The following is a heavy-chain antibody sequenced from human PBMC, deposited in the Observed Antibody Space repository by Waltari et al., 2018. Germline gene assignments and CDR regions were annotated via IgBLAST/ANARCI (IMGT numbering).Heavy chain of an antibody. CDR3: ARDSDSSWPNWFDP. CDR2: INAGNGNT. J-gene: IGHJ5*02. Sequence: QVQLVQSGAEVKKPGASVKVSCKASGYTFTSYAMHWVRQAPGQRLEWMGWINAGNGNTKYSQKFQGRVTITADKSTSTAYMELSSLRSEDTAVYYCARDSDSSWPNWFDPWGQGTLVTVSS. V-gene: IGHV1-3*01. CDR1: GYTFTSYA. D-gene: IGHD6-13*01.